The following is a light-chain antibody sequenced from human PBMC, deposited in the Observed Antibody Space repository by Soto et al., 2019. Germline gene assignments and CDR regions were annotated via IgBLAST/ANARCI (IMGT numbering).Light chain of an antibody. CDR2: RAS. CDR3: QQYDNLLWT. CDR1: QSINSW. V-gene: IGKV1-5*03. Sequence: DIQMTQSPSTLSASIGDRVTITCRASQSINSWLAWYQQKPGKAPKILIYRASSLSSGVPSRFSGSGSGTDFTFTISSLQPEDIATYYCQQYDNLLWTFGQGTKVDIK. J-gene: IGKJ1*01.